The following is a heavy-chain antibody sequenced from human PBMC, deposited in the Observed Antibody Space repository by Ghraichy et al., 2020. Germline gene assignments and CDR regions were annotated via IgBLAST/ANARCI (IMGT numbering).Heavy chain of an antibody. J-gene: IGHJ4*02. CDR3: VKDRVPWKVYYFDS. CDR2: ISGSGGST. Sequence: GESLNISCVASGFTFSSYSMSWVRQAPGTGLEWVSGISGSGGSTYYADSVKGRFTISRDNSKNALYLQMKYLRAEDTAVYYCVKDRVPWKVYYFDSWGQGTLVTVSS. CDR1: GFTFSSYS. V-gene: IGHV3-23*01. D-gene: IGHD1-1*01.